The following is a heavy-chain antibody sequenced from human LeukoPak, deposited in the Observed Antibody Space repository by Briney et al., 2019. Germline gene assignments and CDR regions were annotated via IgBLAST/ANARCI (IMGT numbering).Heavy chain of an antibody. Sequence: PSETLSFICTVSGGSISTYYWSWIRQPPGKGLEWIGYIYYSGSTNYNPSLKSRVTLSVDTSKNQFSLNLTSVTAADTAVYYCARQFYGDIDYWGQGTLVTVSS. CDR2: IYYSGST. D-gene: IGHD4-17*01. CDR1: GGSISTYY. CDR3: ARQFYGDIDY. J-gene: IGHJ4*02. V-gene: IGHV4-59*08.